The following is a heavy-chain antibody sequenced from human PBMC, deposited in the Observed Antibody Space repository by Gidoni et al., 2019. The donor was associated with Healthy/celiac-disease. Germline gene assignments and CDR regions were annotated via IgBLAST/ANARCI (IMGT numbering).Heavy chain of an antibody. Sequence: QVQLVESGGGVVQPGRSLRLSCAASGFTFGSYGMHWVRQAPGKGLEWVAVIWYDGSNKYYADSVKGRFTISRDNSKNTLYLQMNSLRAEDTAVYYCARVWYSSSWHAFDIWGQGTMVTVSS. D-gene: IGHD6-13*01. CDR3: ARVWYSSSWHAFDI. CDR1: GFTFGSYG. J-gene: IGHJ3*02. V-gene: IGHV3-33*01. CDR2: IWYDGSNK.